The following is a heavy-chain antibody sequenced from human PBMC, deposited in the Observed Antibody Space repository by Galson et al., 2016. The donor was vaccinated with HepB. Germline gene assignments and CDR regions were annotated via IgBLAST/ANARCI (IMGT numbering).Heavy chain of an antibody. D-gene: IGHD6-19*01. CDR1: GFTFSGYS. J-gene: IGHJ4*02. V-gene: IGHV3-30-3*01. CDR2: LSKDGNAK. CDR3: ARGDYSSGEPGY. Sequence: SLRLSCATSGFTFSGYSMQWVRHVPGRGLEWLSLLSKDGNAKYYADSVQGRFTISRENPKDTLYLYMSGLRPEDTAVYYCARGDYSSGEPGYWGQGTLVTVSS.